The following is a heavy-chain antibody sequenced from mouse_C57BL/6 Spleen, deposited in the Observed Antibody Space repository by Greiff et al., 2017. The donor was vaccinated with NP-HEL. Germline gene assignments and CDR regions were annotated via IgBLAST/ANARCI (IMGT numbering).Heavy chain of an antibody. CDR2: ISSGSSTI. V-gene: IGHV5-17*01. D-gene: IGHD2-4*01. CDR1: GFTFSDYG. Sequence: EVQLVESGGGLVKPGGSLKLSCAASGFTFSDYGMHWVRQAPEKGLEWVAYISSGSSTIYYADTVKGRFTISRDNAKNTLFLQMTSLRSEDTAMYYCARRSYDYDGDYYAMDYWGQGTSVTVSS. CDR3: ARRSYDYDGDYYAMDY. J-gene: IGHJ4*01.